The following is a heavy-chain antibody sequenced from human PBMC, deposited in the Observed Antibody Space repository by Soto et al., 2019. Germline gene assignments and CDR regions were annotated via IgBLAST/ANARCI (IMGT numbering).Heavy chain of an antibody. J-gene: IGHJ5*02. D-gene: IGHD4-17*01. CDR3: ARVSGDYVSSRGRNWFDP. Sequence: PSETLSLTCTVSGGSISSGDYYWSWIRQPPGKGLEWIGYIYYSGSTYYNPSLKSRVTISVDTSKNQFSLKLSSVTAADTAVYYCARVSGDYVSSRGRNWFDPWGQGTLVTVSS. CDR2: IYYSGST. V-gene: IGHV4-30-4*01. CDR1: GGSISSGDYY.